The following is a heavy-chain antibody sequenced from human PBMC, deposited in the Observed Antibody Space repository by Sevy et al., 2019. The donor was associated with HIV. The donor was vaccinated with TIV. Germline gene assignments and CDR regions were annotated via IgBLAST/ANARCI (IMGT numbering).Heavy chain of an antibody. Sequence: SETLSLTCSVSGGTIVSSGHYWGWIRQTPGKGLEWIGSIYYNGHTYYNPSLKCRLTISIDTSKNQFSLNLGPVTAADTGLYSCAREAHVYDHDYGQDVWGQGTTVIVS. CDR2: IYYNGHT. CDR3: AREAHVYDHDYGQDV. V-gene: IGHV4-39*02. J-gene: IGHJ6*02. CDR1: GGTIVSSGHY.